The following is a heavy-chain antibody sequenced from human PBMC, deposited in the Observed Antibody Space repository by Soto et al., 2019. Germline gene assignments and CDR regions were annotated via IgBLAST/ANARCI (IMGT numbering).Heavy chain of an antibody. Sequence: QVQLVESGGGVVQPGRSLRLSCAASGFTFSSYGMHWVRQAPGKGLEWVAVIWYDGSNKYYADSVKGRFTISRDNSKNTLYLQMNSLRAEDTAVYYCARDGEGSSSARSVGYWGHGTLVTVSP. CDR1: GFTFSSYG. CDR3: ARDGEGSSSARSVGY. D-gene: IGHD6-13*01. V-gene: IGHV3-33*01. J-gene: IGHJ4*01. CDR2: IWYDGSNK.